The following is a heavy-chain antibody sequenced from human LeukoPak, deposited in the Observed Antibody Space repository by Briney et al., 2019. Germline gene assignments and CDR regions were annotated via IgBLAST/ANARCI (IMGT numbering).Heavy chain of an antibody. CDR2: ISSSGSTI. CDR1: GFTFSDYY. D-gene: IGHD6-13*01. CDR3: ARDHFRNWYLTDAFDI. Sequence: PGGSLRLSCAASGFTFSDYYMSWIRQAPGKGLEWVSYISSSGSTIYYADSVKGRFTISRDNAKNSLYLQMNSLRAEGTAVYYCARDHFRNWYLTDAFDIWGQGTMVTVSS. V-gene: IGHV3-11*01. J-gene: IGHJ3*02.